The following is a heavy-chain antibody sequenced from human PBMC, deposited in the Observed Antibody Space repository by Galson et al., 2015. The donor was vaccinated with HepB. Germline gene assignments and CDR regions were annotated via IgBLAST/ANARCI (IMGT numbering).Heavy chain of an antibody. CDR1: GYSFTSYW. CDR2: IYPGDSDT. J-gene: IGHJ2*01. V-gene: IGHV5-51*01. CDR3: ASQSIAAAGPNWYFDL. D-gene: IGHD6-13*01. Sequence: QSGAEVKKPGESLKISCKGSGYSFTSYWIGWVRQMPGKGLEWMGIIYPGDSDTRYSPSFQGQVTISADKSISTAYLQWSSLKASDTAMYYCASQSIAAAGPNWYFDLWGRGTLVTVSS.